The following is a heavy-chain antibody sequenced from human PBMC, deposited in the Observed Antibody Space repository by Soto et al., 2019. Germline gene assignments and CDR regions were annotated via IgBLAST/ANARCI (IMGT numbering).Heavy chain of an antibody. D-gene: IGHD3-10*01. CDR3: ARDRFFGSGSYVPYYFDY. Sequence: QVQLVQSGAEVKKPGFSVKVSCKTSGDTFSNYAITWVRQAPGQGLEWMGGIIPLFGTRNYAQKFQARVTITADKSTSTAYMELNSLRSEDTAVYYCARDRFFGSGSYVPYYFDYWGQGTLVTVSS. V-gene: IGHV1-69*06. CDR2: IIPLFGTR. J-gene: IGHJ4*02. CDR1: GDTFSNYA.